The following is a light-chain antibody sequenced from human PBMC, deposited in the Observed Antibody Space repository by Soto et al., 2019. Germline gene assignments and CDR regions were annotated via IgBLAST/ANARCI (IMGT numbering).Light chain of an antibody. J-gene: IGKJ1*01. Sequence: EIALTQSPGTLSLSPGEGATLSCRASQSVSSTYIAWYQQKPGQAPGLLIYGTSTRATGIPDRFRGSGSGTDFTLTVSRLEPEDSAVYFCQQYSVSPWTFGQGTRVEIK. V-gene: IGKV3-20*01. CDR2: GTS. CDR3: QQYSVSPWT. CDR1: QSVSSTY.